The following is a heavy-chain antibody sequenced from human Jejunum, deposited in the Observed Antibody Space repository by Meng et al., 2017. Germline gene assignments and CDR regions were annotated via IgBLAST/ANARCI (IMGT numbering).Heavy chain of an antibody. V-gene: IGHV3-64*01. Sequence: GGSLRLSCVASGFTFSYYGMSWVRQTPGKGLEYVSTIAGVGTGTYYGNSVRGRFSISRDNPKNTLYLQMASLTIDDTGIYYSARQVSVSLTAFDIWGQGTVVTVSS. CDR3: ARQVSVSLTAFDI. D-gene: IGHD5/OR15-5a*01. CDR2: IAGVGTGT. J-gene: IGHJ3*02. CDR1: GFTFSYYG.